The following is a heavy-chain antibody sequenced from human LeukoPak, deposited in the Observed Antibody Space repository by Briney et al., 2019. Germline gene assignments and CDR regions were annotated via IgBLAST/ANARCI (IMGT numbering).Heavy chain of an antibody. CDR2: IIPIFGTA. D-gene: IGHD3-10*01. J-gene: IGHJ2*01. CDR3: ARGGVTMVRGVIRTFWYFDL. Sequence: SVKVSCKTSGYTFTNYAISWVRQAPGQGLEWMGGIIPIFGTANYAQKFQGRVTITADESTSTAYMELSSLRSEDTAVYYCARGGVTMVRGVIRTFWYFDLWGRGTLVTVSS. V-gene: IGHV1-69*13. CDR1: GYTFTNYA.